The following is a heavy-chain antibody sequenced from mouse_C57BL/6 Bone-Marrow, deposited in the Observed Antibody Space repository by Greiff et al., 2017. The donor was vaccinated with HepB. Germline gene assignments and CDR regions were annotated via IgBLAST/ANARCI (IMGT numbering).Heavy chain of an antibody. Sequence: DVQLVESGGGLVKPGGSLKLSCAASGFTFSSYAMSWVRQTPEKRLEWVATISDGGSYTYYPDNVKGRFTISRDNAKNNLYLQMSHLKSEDTAMYYCARVLITTVYYAMDYWGQGTSVTVSS. J-gene: IGHJ4*01. CDR3: ARVLITTVYYAMDY. CDR1: GFTFSSYA. CDR2: ISDGGSYT. V-gene: IGHV5-4*01. D-gene: IGHD1-1*01.